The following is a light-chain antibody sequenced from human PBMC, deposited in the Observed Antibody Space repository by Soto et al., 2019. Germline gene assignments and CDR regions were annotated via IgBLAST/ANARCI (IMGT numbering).Light chain of an antibody. CDR1: QSVSSN. CDR2: GAS. V-gene: IGKV3-15*01. J-gene: IGKJ4*01. CDR3: QQYNNWPLT. Sequence: EIVMTQSPATLSVSPGGRATLSCRASQSVSSNLAWYQQKPGQAPRLLIYGASTRATGFPARFSGSGSGTEFTLTISSLQSEDFAVYYCQQYNNWPLTFGGGTKVDIK.